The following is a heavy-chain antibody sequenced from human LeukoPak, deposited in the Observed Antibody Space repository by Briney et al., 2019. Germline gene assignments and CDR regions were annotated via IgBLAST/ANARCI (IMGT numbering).Heavy chain of an antibody. CDR2: INPSGGST. CDR1: GYTFTSYY. CDR3: ARASRGYDILTGYPTNFDY. D-gene: IGHD3-9*01. Sequence: ASVKVSCKASGYTFTSYYMHWVRQAPGQGLEWMGIINPSGGSTSYAQKFQGRVTMTRDTSTSTVYMELSSLRSEDTAVYYCARASRGYDILTGYPTNFDYWGQGTLVTVSS. J-gene: IGHJ4*02. V-gene: IGHV1-46*01.